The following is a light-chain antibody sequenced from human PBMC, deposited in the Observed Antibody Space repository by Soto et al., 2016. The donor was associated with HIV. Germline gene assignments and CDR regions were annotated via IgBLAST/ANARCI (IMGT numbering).Light chain of an antibody. CDR1: QSISSW. CDR3: QQYNSYSCT. Sequence: DIQMTQSPSTLSASVGDRVTITCRASQSISSWLAWYQQKPGKAPKLLIYKASSLESGVPSRFSGSGSGTEFTLTISSLQPDDFATYYCQQYNSYSCTLGPGTKLEIK. V-gene: IGKV1-5*03. CDR2: KAS. J-gene: IGKJ2*02.